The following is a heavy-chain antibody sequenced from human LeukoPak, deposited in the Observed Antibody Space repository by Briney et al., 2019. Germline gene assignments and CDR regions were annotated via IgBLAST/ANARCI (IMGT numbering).Heavy chain of an antibody. Sequence: SETLSLTCTVSGGSISSYYWSWIRQPPGKGLEWIGYIYYSGSTNYNPSLRSRVTISVDTSKNQFALKLSSVTAADTAVYYCARAFRMYALHNWFDPWGQGTLVSVSS. D-gene: IGHD2-8*01. V-gene: IGHV4-59*01. CDR3: ARAFRMYALHNWFDP. CDR2: IYYSGST. J-gene: IGHJ5*02. CDR1: GGSISSYY.